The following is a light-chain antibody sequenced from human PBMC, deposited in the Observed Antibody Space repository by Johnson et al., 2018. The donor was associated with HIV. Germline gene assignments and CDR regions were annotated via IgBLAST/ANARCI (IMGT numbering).Light chain of an antibody. CDR2: DNN. J-gene: IGLJ1*01. CDR1: SSNIGNNY. CDR3: GTWDSSLSAHNYV. V-gene: IGLV1-51*01. Sequence: QSVLTQPPSVSAAPGQKVTISCSGSSSNIGNNYVSWYQQLPGTAPKLLIYDNNKRPSGIPDRFSGSKSGTSATLGITGLQTGDAADYYCGTWDSSLSAHNYVFGTGTNVTVL.